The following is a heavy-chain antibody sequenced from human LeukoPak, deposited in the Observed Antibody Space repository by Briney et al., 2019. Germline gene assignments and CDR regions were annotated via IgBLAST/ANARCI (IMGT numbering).Heavy chain of an antibody. D-gene: IGHD6-19*01. CDR3: AKDLGYSSGWYRLYFDY. J-gene: IGHJ4*02. CDR2: ISGSGVST. CDR1: GFTFSSYA. Sequence: PGGSLRLSCAASGFTFSSYAMSWVRQAPGKGLEWVSGISGSGVSTYYADSAKGRFTISRDNSKNTVYLQMNSLRAEDTAVYYCAKDLGYSSGWYRLYFDYWGQGTLVTVSS. V-gene: IGHV3-23*01.